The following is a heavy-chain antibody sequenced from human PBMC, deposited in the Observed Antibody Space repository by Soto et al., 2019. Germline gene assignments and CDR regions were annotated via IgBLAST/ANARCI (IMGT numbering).Heavy chain of an antibody. CDR2: IYPGDSDT. V-gene: IGHV5-51*01. CDR3: ARRFRYASSGYAFDI. J-gene: IGHJ3*02. D-gene: IGHD3-22*01. Sequence: GESLKLSCKGSVYSFTRYWIGWVRQMPGKGLEWMGIIYPGDSDTRYSPSFQGQVTISADKSISTAYLQWSSLKASDTAMYYCARRFRYASSGYAFDIWGQGTMVTVPS. CDR1: VYSFTRYW.